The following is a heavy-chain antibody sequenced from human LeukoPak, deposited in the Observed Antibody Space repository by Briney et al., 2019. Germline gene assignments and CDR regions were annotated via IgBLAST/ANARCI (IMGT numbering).Heavy chain of an antibody. J-gene: IGHJ4*02. D-gene: IGHD2-2*01. Sequence: VASVKGSCTASGYTFTGYYMHWVRQAPGQGLEWMGWINPNSGGTNYAQNFQGRVTMNQDTPNSPAYMELSRLRSDGTALYYCARADQGTSCYSGWGQGTLVTVSS. CDR2: INPNSGGT. V-gene: IGHV1-2*02. CDR1: GYTFTGYY. CDR3: ARADQGTSCYSG.